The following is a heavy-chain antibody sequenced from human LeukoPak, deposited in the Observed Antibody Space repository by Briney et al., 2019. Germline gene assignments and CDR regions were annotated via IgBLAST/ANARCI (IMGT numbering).Heavy chain of an antibody. D-gene: IGHD3-22*01. J-gene: IGHJ4*02. Sequence: PGGSLILSCAASGFTFSSSYMSWVRQAPGKGLEWVTDLYSGGGTFYADSVRARFTISRDNSKNTLYLQMSALRAEDSAVYYCARDLPYYDWGQGILVTVSS. CDR2: LYSGGGT. CDR3: ARDLPYYD. CDR1: GFTFSSSY. V-gene: IGHV3-66*01.